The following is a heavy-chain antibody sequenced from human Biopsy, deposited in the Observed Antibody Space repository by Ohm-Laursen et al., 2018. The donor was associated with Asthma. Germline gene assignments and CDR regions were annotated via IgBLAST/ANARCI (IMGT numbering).Heavy chain of an antibody. J-gene: IGHJ4*02. V-gene: IGHV3-9*01. CDR3: AKVRSDWVITESFDY. CDR2: ISWNTATI. Sequence: SLRLSCAASGFKFDEYTMHWVRQAPGKGLEWVSGISWNTATIGYADSVEGRFTISRDNAKNSVFLHMGSLRPEDTAFYYCAKVRSDWVITESFDYWGQGVLVTVSS. D-gene: IGHD3-22*01. CDR1: GFKFDEYT.